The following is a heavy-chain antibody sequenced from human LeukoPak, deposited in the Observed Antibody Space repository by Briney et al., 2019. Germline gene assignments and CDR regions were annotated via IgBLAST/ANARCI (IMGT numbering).Heavy chain of an antibody. D-gene: IGHD4-17*01. Sequence: SETLSLTCTVSGGSISSSSYYWGWIRQPPGKGLEWIGSIYYSGSTYYNPSLKSRVTISVDTSKNQFSLKLSSVTAADAAVYYCARHVATVTTWDLYYFDYWGQGTLVTVSS. CDR2: IYYSGST. CDR3: ARHVATVTTWDLYYFDY. CDR1: GGSISSSSYY. J-gene: IGHJ4*02. V-gene: IGHV4-39*01.